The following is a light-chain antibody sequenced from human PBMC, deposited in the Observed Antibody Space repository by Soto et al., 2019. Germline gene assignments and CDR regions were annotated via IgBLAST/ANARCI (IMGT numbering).Light chain of an antibody. J-gene: IGKJ1*01. Sequence: EIVLTQSPGTLSLSPGERATLSCRASQIFGSSYLAWYQQKPGQAPRLLISGTSSRATGIPDRFSGSGSGTDFTLTISRLEPEDIAVYCCQQYGRSPWTFGQGTKVEIK. V-gene: IGKV3-20*01. CDR3: QQYGRSPWT. CDR1: QIFGSSY. CDR2: GTS.